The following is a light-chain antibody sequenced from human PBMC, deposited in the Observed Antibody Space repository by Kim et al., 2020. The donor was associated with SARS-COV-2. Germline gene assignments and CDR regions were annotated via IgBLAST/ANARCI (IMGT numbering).Light chain of an antibody. Sequence: ASVGYRVTVTCRASQGISSALAWYQQRPGKAPKVLIFAASNLESGVPSRFSGSGSGTDFTLTISSLQPEDSATYYCQQFHNYPFTFGQGTRLEIK. CDR1: QGISSA. V-gene: IGKV1D-13*01. CDR2: AAS. J-gene: IGKJ5*01. CDR3: QQFHNYPFT.